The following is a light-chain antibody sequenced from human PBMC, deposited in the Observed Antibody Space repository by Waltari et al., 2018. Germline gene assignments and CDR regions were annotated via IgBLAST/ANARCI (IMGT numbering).Light chain of an antibody. CDR1: PSLQSVSSNY. CDR2: GAS. Sequence: ETVLTQSPGTLSLSPGERATLSCRASPSLQSVSSNYLAWYQQRRGQAPRLLIYGASSRATGIPDRFGGSGSGTDFTLTISRLEPEDFAVYYCQQYGDSPLTFGGGTKVEIK. V-gene: IGKV3-20*01. J-gene: IGKJ4*01. CDR3: QQYGDSPLT.